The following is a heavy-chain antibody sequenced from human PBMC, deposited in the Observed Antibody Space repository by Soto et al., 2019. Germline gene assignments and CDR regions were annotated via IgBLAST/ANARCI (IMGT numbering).Heavy chain of an antibody. CDR1: GGSISSYY. D-gene: IGHD1-1*01. Sequence: SETLSLTCTVSGGSISSYYWSWIRQPPGKGLEWIGYIYYSGSTNYNPSLKSRVTISVDTSKNQFSLKLSSVTAADTAVYYCARDPGNGDLDYWAREPWSPSPQ. J-gene: IGHJ4*02. CDR3: ARDPGNGDLDY. CDR2: IYYSGST. V-gene: IGHV4-59*01.